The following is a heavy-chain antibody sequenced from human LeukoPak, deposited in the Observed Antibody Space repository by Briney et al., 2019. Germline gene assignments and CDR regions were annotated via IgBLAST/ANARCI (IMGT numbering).Heavy chain of an antibody. CDR3: ARDPAIAAAGID. D-gene: IGHD6-13*01. CDR1: GFTFSSYS. CDR2: ISSSSSYI. Sequence: GGALRPSWGAPGFTFSSYSMNWVRQAPGKGVGGVSSISSSSSYIYYADSVKGRFTISRDNAKNSLYLQMNSLRAEDTAVYYCARDPAIAAAGIDWGQGTLVTVSS. J-gene: IGHJ4*02. V-gene: IGHV3-21*01.